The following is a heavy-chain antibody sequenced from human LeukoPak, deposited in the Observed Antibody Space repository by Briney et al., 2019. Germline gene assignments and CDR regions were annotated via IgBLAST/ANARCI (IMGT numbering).Heavy chain of an antibody. Sequence: PSETLSLTCTVSGGSISNYYWSWIRQPAGKGLEWIGRIYISGSTSGSTDYNPSLKSRVTMSVDTSRNQFSLKVNSVTAADTAVYYCARAPYRSGFYFFDPWGQGTLVTVSS. J-gene: IGHJ5*02. D-gene: IGHD3-22*01. CDR2: IYISGSTSGST. CDR3: ARAPYRSGFYFFDP. CDR1: GGSISNYY. V-gene: IGHV4-4*07.